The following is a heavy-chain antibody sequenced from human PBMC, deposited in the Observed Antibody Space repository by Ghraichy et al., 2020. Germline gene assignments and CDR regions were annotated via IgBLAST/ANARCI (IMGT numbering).Heavy chain of an antibody. J-gene: IGHJ4*02. CDR2: IKQDGSGK. V-gene: IGHV3-7*03. Sequence: GGSLRLSCAASGFTFSSYWMTWVRQTPGKGLEWVANIKQDGSGKYYVDSVKGRFTISRDNAKNSLYLQMNSLRAEDTAVYYCASYSDAWYAASWGQGTLVTVS. CDR3: ASYSDAWYAAS. D-gene: IGHD6-19*01. CDR1: GFTFSSYW.